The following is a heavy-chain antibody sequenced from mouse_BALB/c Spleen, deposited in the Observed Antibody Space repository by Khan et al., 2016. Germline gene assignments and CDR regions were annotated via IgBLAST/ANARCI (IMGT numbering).Heavy chain of an antibody. D-gene: IGHD2-1*01. CDR1: GFTFSDYY. J-gene: IGHJ4*01. CDR2: ISNGGGST. Sequence: EVELVESGGGLVQPGGSLKLSCATPGFTFSDYYMYWVRQTPEKRLEWVAYISNGGGSTYYPDTVKGRFTISRDNAKNTLYLQMSRLKSEDTAMYYCARHIYYGNYYAMDYWGQGTSVTVSS. CDR3: ARHIYYGNYYAMDY. V-gene: IGHV5-12*02.